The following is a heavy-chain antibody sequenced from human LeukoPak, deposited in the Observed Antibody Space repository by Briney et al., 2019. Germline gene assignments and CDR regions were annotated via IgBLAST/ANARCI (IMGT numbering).Heavy chain of an antibody. D-gene: IGHD2-2*01. CDR2: ISGSGGST. Sequence: GGSLRLSCAASGFTFSSYAMSWVRQAPGKGLEWVSAISGSGGSTYYADSVKGRFTISRDNSKNTLYLQMNSLRAEDTAVYYCANEYCSGTSCYLKDRTYYFDYWGQGTLVTVSS. V-gene: IGHV3-23*01. J-gene: IGHJ4*02. CDR3: ANEYCSGTSCYLKDRTYYFDY. CDR1: GFTFSSYA.